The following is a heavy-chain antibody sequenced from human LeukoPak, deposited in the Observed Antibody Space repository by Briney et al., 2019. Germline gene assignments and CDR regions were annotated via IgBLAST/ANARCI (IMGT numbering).Heavy chain of an antibody. CDR3: ARDQAGSGHYADY. CDR1: GFTFSSYS. V-gene: IGHV3-21*01. CDR2: ISSSSSYI. J-gene: IGHJ4*02. D-gene: IGHD3-10*01. Sequence: GGSLRLSCAASGFTFSSYSMNWVRQAPGKGLEWVSSISSSSSYIYYADFVKGRFIISRDYSKNTLYLHMNSLRAEDTAVYYCARDQAGSGHYADYWGQGTLVTVSS.